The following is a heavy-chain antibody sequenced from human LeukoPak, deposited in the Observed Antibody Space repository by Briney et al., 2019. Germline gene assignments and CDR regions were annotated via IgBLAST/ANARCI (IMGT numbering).Heavy chain of an antibody. V-gene: IGHV3-15*01. CDR2: IKSKTDGGTT. CDR3: ARYIGSGGSEDWFDP. D-gene: IGHD2-15*01. Sequence: PGGSLRLSCAASGFTFSNAWMSWVRQAPGKGLEWVGRIKSKTDGGTTDYAAPVKGRFTISRDDSKNTLYLQMNSLRAEDTAVYYCARYIGSGGSEDWFDPWGQGTLVTVSS. CDR1: GFTFSNAW. J-gene: IGHJ5*02.